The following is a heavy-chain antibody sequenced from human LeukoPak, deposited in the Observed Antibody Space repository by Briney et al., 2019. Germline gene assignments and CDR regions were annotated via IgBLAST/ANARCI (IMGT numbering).Heavy chain of an antibody. J-gene: IGHJ6*03. V-gene: IGHV4-34*01. CDR2: INHSGST. CDR3: ARLLLWFGELLALYYYYYYMDV. CDR1: GGSFSGYY. Sequence: SETLSLTCAVYGGSFSGYYWSWIRQPPGKGLEWIGEINHSGSTNYNPSLKSRVTISVDTSKNQFSLKLSSVTAADTAVYYCARLLLWFGELLALYYYYYYMDVWGKGTTVTISS. D-gene: IGHD3-10*01.